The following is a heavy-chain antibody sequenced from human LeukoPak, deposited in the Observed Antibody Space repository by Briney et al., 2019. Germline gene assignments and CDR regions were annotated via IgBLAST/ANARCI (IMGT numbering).Heavy chain of an antibody. CDR1: GYTFTSYG. J-gene: IGHJ4*02. CDR3: ARESKDGYNPPDY. D-gene: IGHD5-24*01. CDR2: ISAYNGNT. Sequence: GASVKVSCKASGYTFTSYGISWVRQAPGQGLEWMGWISAYNGNTNYAQKFQGRVTMTRDTSISTAYMELSRLRSDDTAVYYCARESKDGYNPPDYWGQGTLVTVSS. V-gene: IGHV1-18*01.